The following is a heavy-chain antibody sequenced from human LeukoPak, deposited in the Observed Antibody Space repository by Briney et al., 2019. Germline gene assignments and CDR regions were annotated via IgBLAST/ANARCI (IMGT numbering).Heavy chain of an antibody. CDR3: ARGAAAGITTYFDY. D-gene: IGHD6-13*01. CDR1: RFIFDDNG. J-gene: IGHJ4*02. CDR2: INWNGDNT. Sequence: GGSLRLSCTASRFIFDDNGMSWVRQAPGKGLEWVSGINWNGDNTGKGRFTISRDNAKNSLYLQMNSLRAEDTAVYYCARGAAAGITTYFDYWGQGTLVTVSS. V-gene: IGHV3-20*04.